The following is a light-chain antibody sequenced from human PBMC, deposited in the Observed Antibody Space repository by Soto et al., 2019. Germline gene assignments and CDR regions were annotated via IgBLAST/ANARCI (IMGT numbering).Light chain of an antibody. J-gene: IGLJ7*01. CDR1: TNDIGSYDY. CDR2: EVS. Sequence: QSALSQPASVSGSPGQWITISCTGGTNDIGSYDYVSWYQQHPGKAPKLIISEVSNRPSGVSNRFSGYKSGNAASLTISGLQAEDEADYYCTSFARDISIVFGGGTQLTVL. V-gene: IGLV2-14*01. CDR3: TSFARDISIV.